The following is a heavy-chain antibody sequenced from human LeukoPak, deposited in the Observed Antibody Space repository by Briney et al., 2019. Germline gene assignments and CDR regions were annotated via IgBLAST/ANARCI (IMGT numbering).Heavy chain of an antibody. Sequence: ASVNVSCKASGYTFTGYYMHWVRQAPGQGLEWMGWINPNSGGTNYAQKFQGRVTMTRDTSISTAYMELSRLRSDDTAVYYCARGDADSSGYAPGWGQGTLVTVSS. CDR1: GYTFTGYY. D-gene: IGHD3-22*01. CDR2: INPNSGGT. J-gene: IGHJ4*02. CDR3: ARGDADSSGYAPG. V-gene: IGHV1-2*02.